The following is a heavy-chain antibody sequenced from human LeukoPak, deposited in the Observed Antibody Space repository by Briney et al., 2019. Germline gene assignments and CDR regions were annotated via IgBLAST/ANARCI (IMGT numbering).Heavy chain of an antibody. CDR3: AKDGGYGGYGNDY. CDR1: GFTFSNYG. Sequence: SGGSLRLSCAASGFTFSNYGMHWVRQAPGKGLEWVAVISYDGSDKYYTDSVKGRFTISRDNSRNTVYLHMNSLGAEDTAMYYCAKDGGYGGYGNDYWGQGTLVTVSS. D-gene: IGHD5-12*01. J-gene: IGHJ4*02. V-gene: IGHV3-30*18. CDR2: ISYDGSDK.